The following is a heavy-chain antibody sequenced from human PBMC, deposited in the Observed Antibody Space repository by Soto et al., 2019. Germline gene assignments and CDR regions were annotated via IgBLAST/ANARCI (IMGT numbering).Heavy chain of an antibody. J-gene: IGHJ4*02. CDR2: IYYSGNT. D-gene: IGHD6-13*01. CDR1: GGSISSSSYY. V-gene: IGHV4-39*01. Sequence: QLQLQESGPGLVKPSETLSLTCTVSGGSISSSSYYWGWIRQPPGKGLEWIGNIYYSGNTYYSPSLKSRGTISVDTSKSQFSLKLSSVTAADTAVYYCARREGSSWHDYWGQGTLVTVSS. CDR3: ARREGSSWHDY.